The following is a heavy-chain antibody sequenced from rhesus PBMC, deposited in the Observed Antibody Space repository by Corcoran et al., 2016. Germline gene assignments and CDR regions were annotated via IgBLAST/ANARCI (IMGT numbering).Heavy chain of an antibody. CDR1: GFTFSDHY. Sequence: EVQLVESGGGLAKPGGSLRLSCAASGFTFSDHYMHWVRQASGKGLEWVSGISYTRGSTWDADAVKGRFTISRENAKNTLYLQMDSLRAEDTAVYYCAGAWGSGYWGQGVLVTVSS. V-gene: IGHV3-59*01. D-gene: IGHD5-42*01. CDR2: ISYTRGST. CDR3: AGAWGSGY. J-gene: IGHJ4*01.